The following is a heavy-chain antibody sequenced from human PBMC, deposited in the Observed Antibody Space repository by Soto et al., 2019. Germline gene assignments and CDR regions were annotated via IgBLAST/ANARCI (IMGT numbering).Heavy chain of an antibody. Sequence: PSETLSLTCAVYGGSFSGYYWSWIRQPPGKGLEWIGEINHSGSTNYNPSLKSRVTISVDTSKNQFSLKLSSVTAADTAVYYCARAYYGSGSYHYSSSYMDSWGKGTTLTISS. CDR2: INHSGST. D-gene: IGHD3-10*01. CDR3: ARAYYGSGSYHYSSSYMDS. J-gene: IGHJ6*03. CDR1: GGSFSGYY. V-gene: IGHV4-34*01.